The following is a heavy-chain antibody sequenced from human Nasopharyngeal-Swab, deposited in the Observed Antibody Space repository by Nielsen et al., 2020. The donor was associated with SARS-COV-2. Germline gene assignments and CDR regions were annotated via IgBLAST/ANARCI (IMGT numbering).Heavy chain of an antibody. J-gene: IGHJ3*02. CDR2: IYYSGST. V-gene: IGHV4-30-4*01. CDR1: GGSISSGDYY. CDR3: ARTRFRAFDI. Sequence: SETLSLTCTVSGGSISSGDYYWSWIRQPPGKGLEWIGYIYYSGSTYYNPSLKSRVTISVDTSKNQISLKLSSVTAADTAVYYCARTRFRAFDIWGQGTMVTVSS.